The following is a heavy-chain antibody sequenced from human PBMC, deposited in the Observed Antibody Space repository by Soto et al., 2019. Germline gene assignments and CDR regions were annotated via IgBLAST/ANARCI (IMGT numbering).Heavy chain of an antibody. Sequence: GGSVRLSGAASRFAFTRYTMKWVRQSPGTWLELVSSISITTHYIYYGASLKGRLTISRDNAKNSMYLQMTNLRAEDTAVYYCARESEDLSSNLEYWGQGTLVTVSS. J-gene: IGHJ4*02. V-gene: IGHV3-21*06. CDR1: RFAFTRYT. CDR3: ARESEDLSSNLEY. CDR2: ISITTHYI.